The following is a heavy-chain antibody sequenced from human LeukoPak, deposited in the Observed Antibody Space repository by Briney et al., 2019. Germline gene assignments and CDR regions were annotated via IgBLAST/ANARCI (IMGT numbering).Heavy chain of an antibody. CDR3: AKANSGYDSDYYYYGMDV. J-gene: IGHJ6*02. Sequence: GGSLRLSCAASGFTFSSYAMSWVRQAPGKGLEWVSAISGSGGSTYYADSVKGRFTISRDNSRNTLYLQMNSLRAEDTAVYYCAKANSGYDSDYYYYGMDVWGQGTTVTVSS. CDR2: ISGSGGST. CDR1: GFTFSSYA. V-gene: IGHV3-23*01. D-gene: IGHD5-12*01.